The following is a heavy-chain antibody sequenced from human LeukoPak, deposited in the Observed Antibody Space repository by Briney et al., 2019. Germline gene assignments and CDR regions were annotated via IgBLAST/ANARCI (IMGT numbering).Heavy chain of an antibody. CDR1: GGSISSYH. CDR3: ARHSEQQLASNNFFDY. D-gene: IGHD6-13*01. J-gene: IGHJ4*02. Sequence: PSETLSLTCTVSGGSISSYHWSWIRQPPGKGLEWIGYIYYSGGTNCNPSLKSRVTISVDTSKNQFSLKVNSVTAADTAVYYCARHSEQQLASNNFFDYWGQGNLVTVSS. CDR2: IYYSGGT. V-gene: IGHV4-59*08.